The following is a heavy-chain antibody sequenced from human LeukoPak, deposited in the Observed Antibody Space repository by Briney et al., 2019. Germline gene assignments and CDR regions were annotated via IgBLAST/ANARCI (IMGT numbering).Heavy chain of an antibody. D-gene: IGHD3-22*01. CDR2: INPSGGST. V-gene: IGHV1-46*01. Sequence: ASVKVSCKASGYTITSYYMHWVRQAPGLGLEWMGMINPSGGSTRYAQKFQGRVTMTRDTSTSTVYMELSSLRSEDTAVYYCARETNYYDSSGNPYMDVWGKGTTVTISS. J-gene: IGHJ6*03. CDR1: GYTITSYY. CDR3: ARETNYYDSSGNPYMDV.